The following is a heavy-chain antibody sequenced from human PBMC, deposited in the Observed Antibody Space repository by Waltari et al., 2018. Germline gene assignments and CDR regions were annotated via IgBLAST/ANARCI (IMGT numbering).Heavy chain of an antibody. D-gene: IGHD3-3*01. CDR2: IYYTGSS. CDR1: NYSISNGYY. V-gene: IGHV4-38-2*02. J-gene: IGHJ4*02. Sequence: QVQLQESGPGLVKPSETLSLTCIVSNYSISNGYYWGWIRQPPGKGLEWIGSIYYTGSSYYNPSLKGRVTIAVDTAQNQFSLKLNSVTAADSAVYFCARLSDILRFLEWSSSDSWGQGILVTVSS. CDR3: ARLSDILRFLEWSSSDS.